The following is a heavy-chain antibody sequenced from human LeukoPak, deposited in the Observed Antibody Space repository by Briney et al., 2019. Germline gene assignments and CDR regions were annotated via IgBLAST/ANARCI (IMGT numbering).Heavy chain of an antibody. Sequence: GGSLRLSCAASGFTFSNYYMHWVRQAPGKGLVWVSHINSDGSNTNYADSVKGRFTISRDNAKNSLYLQMNSLRAEDTALYYCAKDALVVVSRYYFDYWGQGTLVTVSS. CDR2: INSDGSNT. D-gene: IGHD2-15*01. CDR1: GFTFSNYY. J-gene: IGHJ4*02. CDR3: AKDALVVVSRYYFDY. V-gene: IGHV3-74*01.